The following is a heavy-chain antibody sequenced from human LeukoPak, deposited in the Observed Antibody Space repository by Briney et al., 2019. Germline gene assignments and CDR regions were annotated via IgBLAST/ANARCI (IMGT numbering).Heavy chain of an antibody. D-gene: IGHD6-19*01. V-gene: IGHV3-30*04. CDR1: GFTFSSYA. CDR3: ARHRKSSARAVAATSTLDY. CDR2: IRYDGSNK. Sequence: PGGSLRLSCAASGFTFSSYAMHWVRQAPGKGLEWVAFIRYDGSNKYYADSVKGRFTISRDNSKNTLYLQMNSLRAEDTAVYYCARHRKSSARAVAATSTLDYWGQGTLVTVSS. J-gene: IGHJ4*02.